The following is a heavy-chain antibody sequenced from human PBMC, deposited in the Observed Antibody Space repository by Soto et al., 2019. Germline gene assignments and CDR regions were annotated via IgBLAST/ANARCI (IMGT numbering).Heavy chain of an antibody. J-gene: IGHJ4*02. CDR1: GFIFRSYS. V-gene: IGHV3-48*01. Sequence: GGSLRLSCAASGFIFRSYSMNWVRQAPGKGLEWVAYITRSSDTIYYADSVKGRFTISRDNCKNSLYLQMTSLRAEGTAVYYSESDIGSGWYGIDYWGQGNRVTVSS. CDR2: ITRSSDTI. D-gene: IGHD6-19*01. CDR3: ESDIGSGWYGIDY.